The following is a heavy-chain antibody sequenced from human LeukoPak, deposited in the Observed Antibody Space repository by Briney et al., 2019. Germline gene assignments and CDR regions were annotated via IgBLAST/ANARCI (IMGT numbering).Heavy chain of an antibody. CDR2: MNPNSGNT. Sequence: ASVKVSCKASGYTFTSYDINWVRQATGQGLEWMGWMNPNSGNTGYAQKFQGRVTMTRNTSISTAYMELSSLRSEDTAVYYCARGRVPAAIDHYYGMDVWGQGTTVTVSS. CDR1: GYTFTSYD. J-gene: IGHJ6*02. CDR3: ARGRVPAAIDHYYGMDV. V-gene: IGHV1-8*01. D-gene: IGHD2-2*02.